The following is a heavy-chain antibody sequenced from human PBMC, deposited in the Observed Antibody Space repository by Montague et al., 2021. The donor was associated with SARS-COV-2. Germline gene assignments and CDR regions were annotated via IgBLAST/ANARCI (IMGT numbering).Heavy chain of an antibody. D-gene: IGHD3-9*01. CDR1: GGTISGSY. V-gene: IGHV4-59*01. J-gene: IGHJ6*02. CDR3: ARGFDILNYYYYTMDV. CDR2: IYYSGST. Sequence: SETLSLTCTVSGGTISGSYWSWIRQSPEKGLEWIGYIYYSGSTKYNPSLKSRVTISLDTSKNQFFLKLTSVTAADTAVYYCARGFDILNYYYYTMDVWGQGTTVTASS.